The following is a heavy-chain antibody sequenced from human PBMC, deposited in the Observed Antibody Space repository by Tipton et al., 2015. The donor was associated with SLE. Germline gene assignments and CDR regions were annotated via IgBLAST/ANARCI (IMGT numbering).Heavy chain of an antibody. D-gene: IGHD3-3*01. V-gene: IGHV4-59*12. CDR1: GGSINTYF. Sequence: TLSLTCTVSGGSINTYFWSWVRQPPGKGLEWIGHIYYSGSTDYNPSLKSRVTISVDRSKSQFSLDLRSVTAADTAVYYCATRGAFGVVTFFDSWGQGTLVTVSS. CDR3: ATRGAFGVVTFFDS. J-gene: IGHJ4*02. CDR2: IYYSGST.